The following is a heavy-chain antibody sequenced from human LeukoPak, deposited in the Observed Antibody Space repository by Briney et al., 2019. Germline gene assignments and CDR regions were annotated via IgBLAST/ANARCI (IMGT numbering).Heavy chain of an antibody. D-gene: IGHD1-14*01. CDR3: ARDQSQAGPTTVDY. CDR1: GFTFSNSW. J-gene: IGHJ4*02. CDR2: INIDGTNT. V-gene: IGHV3-74*03. Sequence: GGSLRLSCVASGFTFSNSWMHWVRQVPGKGLLWVSRINIDGTNTKYADSVKGRFTISRDNAKNTLYLQMNTPRAEDTAVYYCARDQSQAGPTTVDYWGQGTLVTISS.